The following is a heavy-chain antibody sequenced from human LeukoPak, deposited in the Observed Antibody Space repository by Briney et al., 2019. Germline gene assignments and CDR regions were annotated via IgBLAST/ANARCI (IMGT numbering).Heavy chain of an antibody. CDR3: AREDRWGHAFDI. V-gene: IGHV4-61*02. CDR1: GGSISSGSYY. D-gene: IGHD7-27*01. Sequence: PSQTLSLTCTVSGGSISSGSYYWSWIRQPAGKGLEWIGRIYTSGNTNYNPSLKSRVTISVDTSKNQFSLRLTSVTAADTAVYYCAREDRWGHAFDIWGQGTMVTVSS. J-gene: IGHJ3*02. CDR2: IYTSGNT.